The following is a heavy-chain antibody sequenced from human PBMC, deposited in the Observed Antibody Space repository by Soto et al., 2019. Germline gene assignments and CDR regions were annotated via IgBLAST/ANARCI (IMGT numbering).Heavy chain of an antibody. CDR1: GFSFDEYA. J-gene: IGHJ6*03. V-gene: IGHV3-9*01. Sequence: EVQLVESGGGLVQPGRSLRLSCAASGFSFDEYAMHWVRQAPGKGLEWVSGVSWNSCTMGYGDSVRGRFAISRDNAKNSLYLQMNSLTTEDTALCVCAKGMCMSTRCRTYSCMAVWGKGTTVSVSS. CDR2: VSWNSCTM. D-gene: IGHD2-2*01. CDR3: AKGMCMSTRCRTYSCMAV.